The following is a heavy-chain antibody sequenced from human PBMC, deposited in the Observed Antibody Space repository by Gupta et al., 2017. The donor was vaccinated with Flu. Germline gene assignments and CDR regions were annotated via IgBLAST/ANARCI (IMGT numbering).Heavy chain of an antibody. CDR1: GVTLSDCH. J-gene: IGHJ1*01. CDR2: IGSGGNT. Sequence: PLVVPWCKLVQLRGSLRLSCAACGVTLSDCHMSWVRQAPGRGLEWLSYIGSGGNTDYAESVRGRFTISRDNAKNTLYLQMNNLRDEDTAVYYCARDFDWAFQHWGQGILVTVSS. D-gene: IGHD3-9*01. CDR3: ARDFDWAFQH. V-gene: IGHV3-11*06.